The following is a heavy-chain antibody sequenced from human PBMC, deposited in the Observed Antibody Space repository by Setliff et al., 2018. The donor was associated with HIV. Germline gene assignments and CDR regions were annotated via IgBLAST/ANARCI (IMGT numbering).Heavy chain of an antibody. CDR3: ARVIYSYYDSTGYSGYFDY. CDR1: GGSISSSSYY. J-gene: IGHJ4*02. CDR2: IYYSGST. D-gene: IGHD3-22*01. V-gene: IGHV4-39*07. Sequence: NPSETLSLTCTVSGGSISSSSYYWGWIRQPPGKGLEWIGTIYYSGSTYYNPALKSRVTMSVDTSKNQFSLKLRSVPAADTAVYYCARVIYSYYDSTGYSGYFDYWGPGTLVTVSS.